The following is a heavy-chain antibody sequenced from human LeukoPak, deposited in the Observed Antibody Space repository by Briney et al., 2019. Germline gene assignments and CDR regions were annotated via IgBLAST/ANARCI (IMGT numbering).Heavy chain of an antibody. Sequence: PGGSLRLSCAASGFTFSSYSMNWVRQAPGKGLEWVSAISGSGGSTYYADSVKGRFTISRDNSKNTLYLQMNSLRAEDTAVYYCVPLEPDAFDIWGQGTMVTVSS. CDR2: ISGSGGST. CDR1: GFTFSSYS. V-gene: IGHV3-23*01. D-gene: IGHD1-14*01. J-gene: IGHJ3*02. CDR3: VPLEPDAFDI.